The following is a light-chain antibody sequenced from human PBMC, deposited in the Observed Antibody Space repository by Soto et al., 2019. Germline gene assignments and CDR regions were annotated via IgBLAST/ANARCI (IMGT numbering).Light chain of an antibody. CDR3: AAWDDSLNGVV. V-gene: IGLV1-36*01. J-gene: IGLJ2*01. CDR2: YDD. CDR1: SSNIGNNA. Sequence: QSVLTQPPSLSDAPRQRVTISCSGSSSNIGNNAVNWYQQLPGKAPKLLIYYDDVLPSGVSDRFSGSKSGTSASLAISGLQSEDEADYYCAAWDDSLNGVVFGGGTQLTVL.